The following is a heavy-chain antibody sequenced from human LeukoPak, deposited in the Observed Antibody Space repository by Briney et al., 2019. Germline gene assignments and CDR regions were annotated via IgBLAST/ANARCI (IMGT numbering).Heavy chain of an antibody. CDR1: GVSISSSSSY. V-gene: IGHV4-39*01. Sequence: SETLSLTCTVSGVSISSSSSYWGWIRQPPGRGLEWIGSIFYIGTTYYKPSLKSRVTISVDTSKNQFSLKLNSVTAADTAVYYCARHARHEDGYYNRWFDPWGLGILVTVSS. D-gene: IGHD3-9*01. J-gene: IGHJ5*02. CDR3: ARHARHEDGYYNRWFDP. CDR2: IFYIGTT.